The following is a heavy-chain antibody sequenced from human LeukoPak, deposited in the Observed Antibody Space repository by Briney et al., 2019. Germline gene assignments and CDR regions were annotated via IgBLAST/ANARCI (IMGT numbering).Heavy chain of an antibody. J-gene: IGHJ6*02. CDR2: ISYDGSNK. Sequence: GGSLRLSCAASGFTFSAYGMHWVRQAPGKGLEWVAVISYDGSNKYYADSVKGRFTISRDNSKNTLYLQMNSLRAEDTAVYYCARVASYDIRYYGMDVWGQGTTVTVSS. CDR1: GFTFSAYG. D-gene: IGHD3-9*01. CDR3: ARVASYDIRYYGMDV. V-gene: IGHV3-30*03.